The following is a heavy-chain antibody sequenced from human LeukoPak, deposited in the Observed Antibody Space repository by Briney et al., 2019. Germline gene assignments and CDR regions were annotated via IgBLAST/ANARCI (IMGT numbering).Heavy chain of an antibody. V-gene: IGHV4-61*02. D-gene: IGHD5-18*01. Sequence: SETLSLTCTVSGGSISSGSYYWSWIRQPAGKGLEWIGRIYTSGSTYYNPSLKSRVTISVDTSKNQFSLKLSSVTAADTAVYYCAREDTAMVSYDYWGQGTLVTVSS. CDR1: GGSISSGSYY. J-gene: IGHJ4*02. CDR3: AREDTAMVSYDY. CDR2: IYTSGST.